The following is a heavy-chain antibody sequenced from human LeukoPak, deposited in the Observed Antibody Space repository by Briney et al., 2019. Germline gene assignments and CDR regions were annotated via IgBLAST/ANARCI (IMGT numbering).Heavy chain of an antibody. J-gene: IGHJ6*02. CDR2: IYGADST. V-gene: IGHV3-66*01. CDR3: ARSGFGVLYYYGMDV. D-gene: IGHD3-10*01. CDR1: GFTVSSNY. Sequence: PGGSLRLSCAASGFTVSSNYMSWVRQAPGKELEWVSIIYGADSTYYADSVKGRFTISRDNSKNTLYLQMNSLRAEDTAVYYCARSGFGVLYYYGMDVWGQGTTVTVSS.